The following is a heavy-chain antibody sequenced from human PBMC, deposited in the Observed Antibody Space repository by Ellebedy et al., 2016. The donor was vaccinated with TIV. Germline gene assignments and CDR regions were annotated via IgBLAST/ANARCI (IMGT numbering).Heavy chain of an antibody. CDR3: ATDKVCFTFDI. CDR1: EFAFETDW. Sequence: GESLKISCAASEFAFETDWMTWVRQAPGKGLEWVANINQEGSDKSYVDSVKGRFTIFRDNAKSSLYLQMNSLRVDDTAMYYCATDKVCFTFDIWGRGTMVTVSS. J-gene: IGHJ3*02. V-gene: IGHV3-7*01. CDR2: INQEGSDK.